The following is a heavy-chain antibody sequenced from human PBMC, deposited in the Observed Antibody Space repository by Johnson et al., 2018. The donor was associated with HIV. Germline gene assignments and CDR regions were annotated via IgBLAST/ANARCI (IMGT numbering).Heavy chain of an antibody. CDR3: ARDGKYSSIGPDAFDI. Sequence: QVQLVESGGGVVQPGGSLRLSCAASGFTFSSYGMHWVRQAPGKGLEWVAVIWYDGSNKYYADSVKGRFTISRDTSRNTLYLQMNSLRPEDTAVYFCARDGKYSSIGPDAFDIWGQGTMVTVSS. CDR1: GFTFSSYG. CDR2: IWYDGSNK. J-gene: IGHJ3*02. D-gene: IGHD6-13*01. V-gene: IGHV3-33*01.